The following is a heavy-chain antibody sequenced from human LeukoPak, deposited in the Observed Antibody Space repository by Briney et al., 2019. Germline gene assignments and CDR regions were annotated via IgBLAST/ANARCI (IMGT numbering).Heavy chain of an antibody. CDR2: IYYSGST. CDR1: GGSISSGGYY. Sequence: SETLSLTCTVSGGSISSGGYYWSWIRQHPGKGLEWIGYIYYSGSTYYSPSLKSRVTISVDTSKNQFSLKLSSVTAADTAVYYCARGSWYYYDSSGSLPPLDWGQGTLVTVSS. J-gene: IGHJ4*02. CDR3: ARGSWYYYDSSGSLPPLD. D-gene: IGHD3-22*01. V-gene: IGHV4-31*03.